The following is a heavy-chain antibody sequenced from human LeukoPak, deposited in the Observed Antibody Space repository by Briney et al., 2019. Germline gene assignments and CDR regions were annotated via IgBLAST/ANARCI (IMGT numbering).Heavy chain of an antibody. CDR1: GFTFSSYE. J-gene: IGHJ4*02. D-gene: IGHD5-24*01. CDR2: IRYDGSNK. V-gene: IGHV3-30*02. CDR3: AKSRWLQLQDYFDY. Sequence: PGGSLRLSCAASGFTFSSYEMNWVRQAPGKGLEWVAFIRYDGSNKYYADSVKGRFTISRDNSKNTLYLQMNSLRAEDTAVYYCAKSRWLQLQDYFDYWGQGTLVTVSS.